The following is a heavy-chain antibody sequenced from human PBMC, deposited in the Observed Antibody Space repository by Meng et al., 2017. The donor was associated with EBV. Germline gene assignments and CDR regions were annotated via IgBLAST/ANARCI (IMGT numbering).Heavy chain of an antibody. Sequence: VQLVQAGAGVEEPRASMKVSCKASGYTFTCYYMHWVRQAPGQGLEWMGRINPNSGGTNYAQKFQGRVTMTRDTSISTAYMELSRLRSDDTAVYYCARVGIAVAGTRDYWGQGTLVTVSS. CDR2: INPNSGGT. CDR1: GYTFTCYY. CDR3: ARVGIAVAGTRDY. D-gene: IGHD6-19*01. J-gene: IGHJ4*02. V-gene: IGHV1-2*06.